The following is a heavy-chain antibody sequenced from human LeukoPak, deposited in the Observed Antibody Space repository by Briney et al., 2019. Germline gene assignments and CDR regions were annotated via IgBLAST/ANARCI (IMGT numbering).Heavy chain of an antibody. Sequence: GASLRLSCAASGFTFSSYAMSWVRQAPGKGLEWVSSISSSSSYIYYADSVKGRFTISRDNAKNSLYLQMNSLRAEDTAVYYCARAMHCSGGSCLYGMDVWGQGTTVTVSS. J-gene: IGHJ6*02. V-gene: IGHV3-21*01. CDR3: ARAMHCSGGSCLYGMDV. CDR2: ISSSSSYI. CDR1: GFTFSSYA. D-gene: IGHD2-15*01.